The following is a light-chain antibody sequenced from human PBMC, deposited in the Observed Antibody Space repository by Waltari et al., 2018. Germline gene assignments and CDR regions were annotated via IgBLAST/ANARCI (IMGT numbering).Light chain of an antibody. V-gene: IGKV2-30*02. Sequence: DVVLSQSPLSLPVTLGQPASISCTSSQSLVHSNGNTYFNWYQQRPGQSPRRLIYRVSNRDSGVPDRISGSGSGTDFTLTINRVEAEDVGVYYCMQGTHWPPTFGGGTKVEIK. CDR1: QSLVHSNGNTY. CDR3: MQGTHWPPT. J-gene: IGKJ4*01. CDR2: RVS.